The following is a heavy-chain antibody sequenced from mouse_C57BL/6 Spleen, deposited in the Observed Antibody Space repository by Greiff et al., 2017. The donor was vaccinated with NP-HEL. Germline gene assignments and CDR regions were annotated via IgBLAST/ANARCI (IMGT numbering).Heavy chain of an antibody. CDR3: ARNYDGRYWYFDV. CDR1: GFTFSSYA. CDR2: ISDGGSYT. V-gene: IGHV5-4*01. J-gene: IGHJ1*03. D-gene: IGHD2-4*01. Sequence: EVQVVESGGGLVKPGGSLKLSCAASGFTFSSYAMSWVRQTPEKRLEWVATISDGGSYTYYPDNVKGRFTISRDNAKNNLYLQMSHLKSEDTAMYYCARNYDGRYWYFDVWGTGTTVTVSS.